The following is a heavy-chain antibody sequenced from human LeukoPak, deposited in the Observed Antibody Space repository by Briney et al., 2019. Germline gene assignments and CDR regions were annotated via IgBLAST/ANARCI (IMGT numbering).Heavy chain of an antibody. CDR3: ARFDCSSTSRYTLPDY. D-gene: IGHD2-2*02. J-gene: IGHJ4*02. CDR1: GYTFTGYY. V-gene: IGHV1-2*06. Sequence: ASVKVSCKASGYTFTGYYMHWVRQAPGQGLEWMGRINPNSGGTNYAQKFQGRVTMTRDTSISTAYMELSRLRSDDTAVYYCARFDCSSTSRYTLPDYWGQGALVTVSS. CDR2: INPNSGGT.